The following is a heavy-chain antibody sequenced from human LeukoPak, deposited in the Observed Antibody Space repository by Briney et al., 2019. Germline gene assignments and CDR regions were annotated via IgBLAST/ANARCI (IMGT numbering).Heavy chain of an antibody. D-gene: IGHD3-10*01. J-gene: IGHJ6*02. V-gene: IGHV1-2*02. CDR3: ARDLGEYYYYYYGMDV. Sequence: ASVTVSCKASGYTFTGYYMHWVRQAPGQGLGWMGWINPNSGGTNYAQKFQGRVTMTRDTSISTAYMELSRLRSDDTAVYYCARDLGEYYYYYYGMDVWGQGTTVTVSS. CDR1: GYTFTGYY. CDR2: INPNSGGT.